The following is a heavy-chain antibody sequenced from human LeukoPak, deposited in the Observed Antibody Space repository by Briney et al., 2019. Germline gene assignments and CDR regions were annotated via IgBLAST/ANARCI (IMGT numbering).Heavy chain of an antibody. CDR2: ITRNGDTT. CDR3: ARDRPNYYGSEGAYYKGNGDL. D-gene: IGHD3-10*01. CDR1: GFPFSGFA. J-gene: IGHJ5*02. Sequence: GGSLRLSCAASGFPFSGFAMSWVRQAPGKGLEWVSSITRNGDTTYYADSGKGRFTISRDNSNNMLFLQMISLRADDTAVYYCARDRPNYYGSEGAYYKGNGDLWGQGTLVTVSS. V-gene: IGHV3-23*01.